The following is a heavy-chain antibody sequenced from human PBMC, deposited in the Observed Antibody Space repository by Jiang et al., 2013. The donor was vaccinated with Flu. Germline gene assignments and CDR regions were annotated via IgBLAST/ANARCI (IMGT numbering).Heavy chain of an antibody. D-gene: IGHD4-11*01. Sequence: SGAEVKKPGASVKVSCKTSGYTFTSYGITWVRQAPGQGLEWMGWINTYTGNTEYKQRLQGRVTMTADTSTTTAYMELRSLRSDDTAVYYCTRQIYSTSSMDFDVWGQGTLVTVSS. CDR2: INTYTGNT. J-gene: IGHJ4*02. CDR3: TRQIYSTSSMDFDV. V-gene: IGHV1-18*01. CDR1: GYTFTSYG.